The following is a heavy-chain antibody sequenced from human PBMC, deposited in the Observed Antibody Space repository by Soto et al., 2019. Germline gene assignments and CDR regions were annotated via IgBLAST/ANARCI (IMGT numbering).Heavy chain of an antibody. CDR1: GFTFSNAW. CDR2: IKSKTDGGTT. CDR3: VKDNLHRGSYENWYFDL. J-gene: IGHJ2*01. V-gene: IGHV3-15*01. Sequence: GGSLILSCAASGFTFSNAWMSWVRQAPGKGLEWVGRIKSKTDGGTTDYAAPVKGRFTISRDNSKNTLFLQMNSLRDEDTAVYYCVKDNLHRGSYENWYFDLWGRGTLVTVSS. D-gene: IGHD1-26*01.